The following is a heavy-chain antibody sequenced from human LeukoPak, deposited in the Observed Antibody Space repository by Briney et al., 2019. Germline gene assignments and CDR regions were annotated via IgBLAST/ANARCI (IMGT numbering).Heavy chain of an antibody. V-gene: IGHV3-11*05. J-gene: IGHJ4*02. CDR2: ISSSSSDT. CDR3: ARDFIHRSGEADY. D-gene: IGHD3-22*01. CDR1: GFTFSDYY. Sequence: GGSLRLSCAASGFTFSDYYMSWIRQAPGKGLEWVSYISSSSSDTNYAGSVKGRFTISRDNVKKSLYLQMNSLRAEDTAVYYCARDFIHRSGEADYWGQGTLVTVSS.